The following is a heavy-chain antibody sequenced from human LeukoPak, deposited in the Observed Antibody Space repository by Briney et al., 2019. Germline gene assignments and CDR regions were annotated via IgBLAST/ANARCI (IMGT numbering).Heavy chain of an antibody. CDR3: ARGTPLYNWNDIGAFDY. CDR2: INHSGST. V-gene: IGHV4-34*01. CDR1: GGSFSGYY. Sequence: SETLSLTCAVYGGSFSGYYWSWIRQPPGKGLEWIEEINHSGSTNYNPSLKSRVTISVDTSKNQFSLKLSSVTAADTAVYYCARGTPLYNWNDIGAFDYWGQGTLVTVSS. D-gene: IGHD1-1*01. J-gene: IGHJ4*02.